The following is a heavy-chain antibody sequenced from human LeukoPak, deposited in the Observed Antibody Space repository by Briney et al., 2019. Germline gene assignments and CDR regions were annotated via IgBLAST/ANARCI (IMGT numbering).Heavy chain of an antibody. V-gene: IGHV4-39*01. D-gene: IGHD1-1*01. CDR1: GASISGDSNFF. CDR3: ARHRRVTNWYVDF. Sequence: SETLSLTCTVSGASISGDSNFFWGWIRHPPGKGLDWMGIIYYSGTTYYNPSLESRVTIFVDTSKNLSSLRLTSVTAADTAVYYCARHRRVTNWYVDFWGQGTLLTVSS. CDR2: IYYSGTT. J-gene: IGHJ4*02.